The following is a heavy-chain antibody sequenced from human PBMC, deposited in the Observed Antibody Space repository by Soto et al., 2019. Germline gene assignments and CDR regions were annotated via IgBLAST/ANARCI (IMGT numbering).Heavy chain of an antibody. CDR2: MNPDSENT. Sequence: QVHLVQSGAEVKQPGASVRVSCKASGYTFTNYDITWVRQATGQGLERMGWMNPDSENTGSPQKFQGRVTMTVNTSINTAYMELTSLRSEDTAVYYCTRAQFEFGSYFGLDVWGQGTTVTVSS. CDR1: GYTFTNYD. J-gene: IGHJ6*02. D-gene: IGHD3-10*01. CDR3: TRAQFEFGSYFGLDV. V-gene: IGHV1-8*01.